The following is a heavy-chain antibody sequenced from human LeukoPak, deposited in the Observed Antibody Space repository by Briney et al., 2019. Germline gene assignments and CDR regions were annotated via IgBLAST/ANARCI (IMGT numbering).Heavy chain of an antibody. V-gene: IGHV5-51*01. CDR1: GYIFTTYW. J-gene: IGHJ4*02. Sequence: PGESLQISCKGSGYIFTTYWIGWVRPLPGKGLEWMGIIYPGDSDTRYSPSFQGQVTISVDKSISTAYLQWSSLKASDTAMYYCARHIYDSSAGDYWGQGTLITVSS. CDR2: IYPGDSDT. D-gene: IGHD3-22*01. CDR3: ARHIYDSSAGDY.